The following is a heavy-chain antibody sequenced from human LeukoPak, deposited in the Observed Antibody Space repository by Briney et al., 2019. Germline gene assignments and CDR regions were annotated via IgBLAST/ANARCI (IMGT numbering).Heavy chain of an antibody. CDR3: ARDRFDFWSGYSPDAFDI. J-gene: IGHJ3*02. CDR2: ISASGGST. Sequence: GGSLRLSCAASGFTFSSSAMSWVRQVPGKGLEWVSGISASGGSTSYADSVKGRFTISRDNSKNTLYLQMNSLRAEDTAVYYCARDRFDFWSGYSPDAFDIWGQGTMVTVSS. CDR1: GFTFSSSA. D-gene: IGHD3-3*01. V-gene: IGHV3-23*01.